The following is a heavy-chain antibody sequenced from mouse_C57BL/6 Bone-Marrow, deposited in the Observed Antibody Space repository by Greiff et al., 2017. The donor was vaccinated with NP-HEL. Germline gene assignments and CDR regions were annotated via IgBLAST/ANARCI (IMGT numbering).Heavy chain of an antibody. D-gene: IGHD2-5*01. CDR2: IDPENGDT. V-gene: IGHV14-4*01. Sequence: EVKLVESGAELVRPGASVKLSCTASGFNIKDDYMHWVKQRPEQGLEWIGWIDPENGDTEYASKFQGKATITADTSSNTAYLQLSSLTSEDTAVYYCTTYSRFDYWGQGTTLTVSS. CDR1: GFNIKDDY. CDR3: TTYSRFDY. J-gene: IGHJ2*01.